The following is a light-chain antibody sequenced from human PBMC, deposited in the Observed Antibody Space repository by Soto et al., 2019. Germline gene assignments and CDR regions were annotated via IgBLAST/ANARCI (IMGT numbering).Light chain of an antibody. V-gene: IGKV3-20*01. CDR3: QQYGSSPIT. CDR2: CAS. J-gene: IGKJ3*01. Sequence: EIVLTQSPGTLSLSPGERATLSCRASQSVSSSYLAWYQQKPGQAPRLLIYCASSRATGNPDRFSGSGSGTDFTLTISRLEPEDFAVYYCQQYGSSPITFGPGTKVDIK. CDR1: QSVSSSY.